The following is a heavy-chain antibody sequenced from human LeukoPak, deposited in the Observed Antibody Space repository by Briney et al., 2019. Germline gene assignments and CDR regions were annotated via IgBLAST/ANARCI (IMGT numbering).Heavy chain of an antibody. Sequence: PGGALTLSCEASGFTFSDYYMSWIRQAPGKGVEWLSYMTLDGTVVFYADSVQGRFTISMDNAKNSLYLQMTSLRAEDTAVYYCAREGNYDGRGFQYFGMDVWGQGTTVTVSS. CDR1: GFTFSDYY. V-gene: IGHV3-11*01. J-gene: IGHJ6*02. CDR2: MTLDGTVV. D-gene: IGHD3-22*01. CDR3: AREGNYDGRGFQYFGMDV.